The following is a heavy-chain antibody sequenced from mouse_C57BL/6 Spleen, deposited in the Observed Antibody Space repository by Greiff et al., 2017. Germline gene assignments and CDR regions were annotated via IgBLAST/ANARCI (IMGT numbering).Heavy chain of an antibody. V-gene: IGHV1-53*01. CDR3: ARRGLITTVPFAY. CDR1: GYTFTSYW. Sequence: QVQLQQPGTELVKPGASVKLSCKASGYTFTSYWMHWVKKRPGQGLEWIGNIIPSNGGTNYNEKFKSKATLTVDKSSSTAYMQLSSLTSEDSAVYYCARRGLITTVPFAYWGQGTLVTVSA. J-gene: IGHJ3*01. D-gene: IGHD1-1*01. CDR2: IIPSNGGT.